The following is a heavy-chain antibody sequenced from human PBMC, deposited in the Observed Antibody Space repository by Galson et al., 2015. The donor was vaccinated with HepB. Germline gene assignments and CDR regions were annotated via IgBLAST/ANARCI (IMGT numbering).Heavy chain of an antibody. V-gene: IGHV3-21*01. CDR2: ISSSSSYI. Sequence: SLRLSCAAPGFTFSSYSMNWVRQAPGKGLEWVSSISSSSSYIYYADSVKGRFTISRDNAKNSLYLQMNSLRAEDTAVYYCARDLRSSSWYKDFDYWGQGTLVTVSS. CDR1: GFTFSSYS. J-gene: IGHJ4*02. CDR3: ARDLRSSSWYKDFDY. D-gene: IGHD6-13*01.